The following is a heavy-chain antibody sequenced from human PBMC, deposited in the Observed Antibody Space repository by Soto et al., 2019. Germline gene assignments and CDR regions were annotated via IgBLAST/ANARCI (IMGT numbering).Heavy chain of an antibody. CDR1: GYIFNSFC. D-gene: IGHD4-17*01. CDR3: ARRWTTGEIDY. CDR2: ISAYTGNT. V-gene: IGHV1-18*03. Sequence: GASVKGSCKASGYIFNSFCISWVRQAPGQGLEWMGWISAYTGNTKYTQNFQGRVTMTTDTSTSTAYMELRSLRSDDMAVYYCARRWTTGEIDYWGQGTLVTVSS. J-gene: IGHJ4*02.